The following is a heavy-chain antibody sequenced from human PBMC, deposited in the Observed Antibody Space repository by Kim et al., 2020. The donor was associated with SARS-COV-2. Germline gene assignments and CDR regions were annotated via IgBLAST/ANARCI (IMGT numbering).Heavy chain of an antibody. D-gene: IGHD1-1*01. CDR1: GGTFSSYA. J-gene: IGHJ4*02. Sequence: SVKVSCKASGGTFSSYAISWVRQAPGQGLEWMGRIVPILGIADYAQKFQGRVTITADKSTSTAYMELSSLRSEDTAVYYCARSQVQLERLDYWGQGTLVTVSS. V-gene: IGHV1-69*04. CDR2: IVPILGIA. CDR3: ARSQVQLERLDY.